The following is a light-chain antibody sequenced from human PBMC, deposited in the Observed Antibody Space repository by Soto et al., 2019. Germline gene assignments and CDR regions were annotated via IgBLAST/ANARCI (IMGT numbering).Light chain of an antibody. CDR1: QGIDNF. Sequence: DIQMTQSPSSLSASVGDRVTVTCRASQGIDNFFAWYQQKPGQVTKLLIYAASTLQSGVPPRFSGSGSGTEFTRTISSLQPEDVATYFCQTYTLAPFTFGPGTKVDIK. CDR3: QTYTLAPFT. V-gene: IGKV1-27*01. J-gene: IGKJ3*01. CDR2: AAS.